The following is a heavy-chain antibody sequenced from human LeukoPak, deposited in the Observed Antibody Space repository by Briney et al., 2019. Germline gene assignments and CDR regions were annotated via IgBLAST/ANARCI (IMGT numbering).Heavy chain of an antibody. J-gene: IGHJ4*02. V-gene: IGHV3-48*01. CDR2: ISSSSSTI. Sequence: QPGGSLRLSCAASGFTFSSYNMNWVRQAPGKGLEWVSYISSSSSTIYYADSVKGRFTISRDNAKNSLYLQMNSLRAEDTAVYYCARQTGSGLFILPGGQGTLVTVSS. D-gene: IGHD3/OR15-3a*01. CDR3: ARQTGSGLFILP. CDR1: GFTFSSYN.